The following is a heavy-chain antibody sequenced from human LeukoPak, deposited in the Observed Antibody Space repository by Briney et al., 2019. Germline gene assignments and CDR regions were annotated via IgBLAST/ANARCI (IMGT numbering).Heavy chain of an antibody. CDR2: ISSSGSTI. Sequence: GGSLRLSCAASGFTFSDYYMSWIRQAPGKGLEWVSYISSSGSTIYYADSVKGRFTISRDNAKNSLYLQMNSLRTEDTAVYYCCLRRGLLRYFDWLEYWGQGTLVTVSS. D-gene: IGHD3-9*01. CDR1: GFTFSDYY. V-gene: IGHV3-11*04. CDR3: CLRRGLLRYFDWLEY. J-gene: IGHJ4*02.